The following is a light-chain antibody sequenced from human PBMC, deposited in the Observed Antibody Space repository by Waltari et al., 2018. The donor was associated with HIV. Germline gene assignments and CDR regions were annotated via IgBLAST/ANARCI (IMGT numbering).Light chain of an antibody. J-gene: IGKJ1*01. Sequence: DIVMTQSPDSLVVSLAERATINCKSSQSVLYSSNNKNYLAWYQQKPGQPPKLLISWASTRESGVPDRFSGSGSGTDFTLTISSLQAEDVAVYYCQQYYDTPWTFGQWTKVEIK. CDR3: QQYYDTPWT. CDR1: QSVLYSSNNKNY. CDR2: WAS. V-gene: IGKV4-1*01.